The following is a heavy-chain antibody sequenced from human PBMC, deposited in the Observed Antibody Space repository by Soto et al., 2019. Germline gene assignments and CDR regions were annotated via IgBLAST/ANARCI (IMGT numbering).Heavy chain of an antibody. CDR1: GYTFTGYY. V-gene: IGHV1-2*02. Sequence: ASGQVSCKASGYTFTGYYMHWVRQAPGQGLGWMGWINPNSGGTNYAPKFQGRVTMTRGTSISPAYMELSRLRSDDTAVYYCARSVSTIAARPDYWGQGTLVTVSS. D-gene: IGHD6-6*01. J-gene: IGHJ4*02. CDR3: ARSVSTIAARPDY. CDR2: INPNSGGT.